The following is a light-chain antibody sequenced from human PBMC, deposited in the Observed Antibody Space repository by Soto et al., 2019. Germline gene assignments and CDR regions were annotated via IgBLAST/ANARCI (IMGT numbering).Light chain of an antibody. CDR3: QQYHSYSRT. CDR2: KAS. CDR1: QSISFW. V-gene: IGKV1-5*03. J-gene: IGKJ1*01. Sequence: DIQMTQSPSTVSASVGDRVTITCRANQSISFWLAWYQQKPGNAPKLLIYKASSLESGVPSRFSGSGSGSEFTLTISSLQPDDFATYYCQQYHSYSRTFGQGTKVDIK.